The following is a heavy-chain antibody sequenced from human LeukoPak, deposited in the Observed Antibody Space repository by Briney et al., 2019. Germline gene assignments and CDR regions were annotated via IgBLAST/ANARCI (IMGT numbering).Heavy chain of an antibody. CDR3: AKVPSYYDSSGYYSFFDY. CDR2: ISGSGDST. D-gene: IGHD3-22*01. CDR1: GFTFSSYD. Sequence: PGGSLRLPCAASGFTFSSYDMSWVRQAPGKGLEWVSGISGSGDSTYYADSVKGRFTISRDNSKNTLYLQMNSLRAEDTAVYYCAKVPSYYDSSGYYSFFDYWGQGTLVTVSS. V-gene: IGHV3-23*01. J-gene: IGHJ4*02.